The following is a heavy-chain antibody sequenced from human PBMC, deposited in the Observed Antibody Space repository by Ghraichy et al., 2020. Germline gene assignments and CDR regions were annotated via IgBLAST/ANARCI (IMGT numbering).Heavy chain of an antibody. V-gene: IGHV4-34*01. CDR1: SGSFSDDY. CDR2: INQSGST. J-gene: IGHJ4*02. Sequence: SETLSLTCVVYSGSFSDDYWSWIRQPPGKGLEWIGEINQSGSTNYNPSLKSRVTISVDTSKKQFSLHMSSVTVADAAVYYCARGGYSSSPLDYWGQGTLVTVSS. CDR3: ARGGYSSSPLDY. D-gene: IGHD6-19*01.